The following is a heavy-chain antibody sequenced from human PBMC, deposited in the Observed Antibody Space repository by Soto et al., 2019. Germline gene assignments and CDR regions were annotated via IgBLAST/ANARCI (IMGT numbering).Heavy chain of an antibody. CDR2: IYYSGST. CDR1: GGSISSYY. V-gene: IGHV4-59*08. Sequence: QVQLQESGPGLVKPSETLSLTCTVSGGSISSYYWSWIRQPPGKGLEWIGYIYYSGSTNYNPSLKSRVTISVDTSKIQFSLKLSSVTAADTAVYYCARHAGLENIVATYDAFDIWGQGTMVTVSS. CDR3: ARHAGLENIVATYDAFDI. D-gene: IGHD5-12*01. J-gene: IGHJ3*02.